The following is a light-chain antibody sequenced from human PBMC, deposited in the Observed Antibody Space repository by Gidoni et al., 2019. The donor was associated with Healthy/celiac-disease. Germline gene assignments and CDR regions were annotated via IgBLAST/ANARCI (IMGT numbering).Light chain of an antibody. CDR3: DSTDSSGNHRV. V-gene: IGLV3-10*01. J-gene: IGLJ3*02. Sequence: SYALPQPTPMSVSPGRTARITCSGDAFPKKYAYWYQQNSGQAPVLVIYEDSKRPSGTPERFSGSSSGTMATLTISGAQVEDEADYYCDSTDSSGNHRVFGGGTKLTVL. CDR1: AFPKKY. CDR2: EDS.